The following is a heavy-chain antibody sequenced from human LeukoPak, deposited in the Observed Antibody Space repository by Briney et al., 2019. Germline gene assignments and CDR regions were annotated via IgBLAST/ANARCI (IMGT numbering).Heavy chain of an antibody. V-gene: IGHV4-4*07. J-gene: IGHJ4*02. CDR3: AGTGDQPFDY. D-gene: IGHD7-27*01. CDR2: IYTSGST. CDR1: GGSISSHY. Sequence: PSETLSLTCTVSGGSISSHYCSWIRQPPGKGLEWIGRIYTSGSTNYNPSLKSRVTMSVDTSKNQFSLKLSSVTAADTAVYYCAGTGDQPFDYWGQGTLVTVSS.